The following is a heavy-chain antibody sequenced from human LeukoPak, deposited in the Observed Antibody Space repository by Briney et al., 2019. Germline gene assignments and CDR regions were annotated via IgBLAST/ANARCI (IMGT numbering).Heavy chain of an antibody. CDR1: GGSISSSNYY. Sequence: ETLSLTCTVSGGSISSSNYYWAWVRQAPGKGLEWVATIKEDGSEKYYVDSVKGRFTISRDNAKNSLYLQLNSMRAEDTAVYYCARRGSYLDYWGQGTLVTVSS. V-gene: IGHV3-7*01. CDR2: IKEDGSEK. CDR3: ARRGSYLDY. J-gene: IGHJ4*02. D-gene: IGHD1-26*01.